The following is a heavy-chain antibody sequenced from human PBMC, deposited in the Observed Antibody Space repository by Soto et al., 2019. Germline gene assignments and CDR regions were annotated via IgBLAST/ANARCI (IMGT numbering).Heavy chain of an antibody. J-gene: IGHJ4*02. V-gene: IGHV3-30*18. CDR3: AKWDRITIFGVVTNFDY. Sequence: QVQLVESGGGVVQPGRSLRLSCAASGFTFSSYGMHWVRQAPGKGLEWVAVISYDGSNKYYADSVKGRFTIARDNSKNTLYLQRNSLRAEDTAVYDCAKWDRITIFGVVTNFDYWGQGTLVTVSS. CDR2: ISYDGSNK. D-gene: IGHD3-3*01. CDR1: GFTFSSYG.